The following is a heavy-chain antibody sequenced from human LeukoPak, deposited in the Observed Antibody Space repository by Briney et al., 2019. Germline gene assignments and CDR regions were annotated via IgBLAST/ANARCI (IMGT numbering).Heavy chain of an antibody. D-gene: IGHD5-12*01. Sequence: ASVKVSCKVSGYTLTELSMHWVRQAPGQGLEWMGIINPSGGSTSYAQKFQGRVTMTRDTSTSTVYMELSSLRSEDTAVYYCARDDSGYPHAFDIWGQGTMVTVSS. CDR2: INPSGGST. CDR3: ARDDSGYPHAFDI. CDR1: GYTLTELS. J-gene: IGHJ3*02. V-gene: IGHV1-46*01.